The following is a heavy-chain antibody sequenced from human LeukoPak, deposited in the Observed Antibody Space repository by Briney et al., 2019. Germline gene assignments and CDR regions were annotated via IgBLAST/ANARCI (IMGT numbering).Heavy chain of an antibody. CDR1: GFSFTTYW. Sequence: GGSLRLSCAASGFSFTTYWMGWVRQAPGKGLEWVAVISYDGSNKYYADSVKGRFTISRDNSKNTLYLQMNSLRAEDTAVYYCARAIFRLRLGELSPHYWGQGTLVTVSS. D-gene: IGHD3-16*02. CDR3: ARAIFRLRLGELSPHY. V-gene: IGHV3-30*03. CDR2: ISYDGSNK. J-gene: IGHJ4*02.